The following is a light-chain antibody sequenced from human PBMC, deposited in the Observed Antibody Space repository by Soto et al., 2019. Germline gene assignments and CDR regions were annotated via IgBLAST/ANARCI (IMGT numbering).Light chain of an antibody. CDR1: QTGTAN. Sequence: EIVMTQSPATLSVSPGERATLSCRASQTGTANLAWYQHKPGQAPRLLVSGASTRATGMPARFSGSGSETEFSLTISSLQSEDSAVYYCQQYKNWPFTFGQGTRLEIK. CDR3: QQYKNWPFT. V-gene: IGKV3-15*01. CDR2: GAS. J-gene: IGKJ5*01.